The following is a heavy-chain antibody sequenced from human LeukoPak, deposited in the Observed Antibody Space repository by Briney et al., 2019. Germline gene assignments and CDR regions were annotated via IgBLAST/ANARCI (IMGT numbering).Heavy chain of an antibody. CDR2: IYYSGST. J-gene: IGHJ4*02. CDR3: ARLYGITMVRGSGGIDY. Sequence: SETLSLTCTVSGGSISSYYWSWIRQPPGKGLEWIGYIYYSGSTNYNPSLKSRVTISVDTSKNQFSLKLSSVTAADTAVYYCARLYGITMVRGSGGIDYWGQGTLVTVSS. D-gene: IGHD3-10*01. V-gene: IGHV4-59*12. CDR1: GGSISSYY.